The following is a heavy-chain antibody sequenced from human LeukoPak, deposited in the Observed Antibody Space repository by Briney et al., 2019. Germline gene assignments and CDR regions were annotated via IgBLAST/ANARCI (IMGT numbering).Heavy chain of an antibody. CDR2: IYYSGTT. Sequence: SETLSLTCTVSGGSISSYYWSWIRQPPGKGLEWIGYIYYSGTTYSNPSLNSRVTISRDTSKNQFSLQLHSVTAADTAVYYCVRHDGRGGATMGAWDCWGQGSLVTVSS. CDR3: VRHDGRGGATMGAWDC. V-gene: IGHV4-59*04. CDR1: GGSISSYY. D-gene: IGHD4/OR15-4a*01. J-gene: IGHJ4*02.